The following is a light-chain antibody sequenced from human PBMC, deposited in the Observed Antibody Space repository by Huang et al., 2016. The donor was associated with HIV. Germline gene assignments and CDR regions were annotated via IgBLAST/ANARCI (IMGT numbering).Light chain of an antibody. CDR3: LQDYNYPHT. J-gene: IGKJ2*01. CDR2: AAF. V-gene: IGKV1-6*01. Sequence: AIQMTPSLSSLSASVGARVTITCRASQDIRNHLGWYQQRPGRAPKLLIYAAFNLQRGVPSRFSGSGSGTDFTLTISYLQPEDFATYYCLQDYNYPHTFGQGTKLEI. CDR1: QDIRNH.